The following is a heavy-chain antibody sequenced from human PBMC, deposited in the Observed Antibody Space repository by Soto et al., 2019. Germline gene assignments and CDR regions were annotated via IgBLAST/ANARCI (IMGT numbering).Heavy chain of an antibody. CDR2: INPNSGGT. Sequence: QVQLVQSGAEVKKPGASVKVSCKASGYTFTGYYMHWVRQAPGQGLEWMGWINPNSGGTNYAQKVQGWVTMTRDTSISTAYMELSRLRSDDTAVYYCARLPWYDSAFDIWGQGTMVTVSS. J-gene: IGHJ3*02. CDR3: ARLPWYDSAFDI. V-gene: IGHV1-2*04. D-gene: IGHD3-3*01. CDR1: GYTFTGYY.